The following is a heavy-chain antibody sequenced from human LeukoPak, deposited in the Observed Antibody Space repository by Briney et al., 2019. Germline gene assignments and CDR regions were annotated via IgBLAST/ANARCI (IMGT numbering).Heavy chain of an antibody. J-gene: IGHJ3*02. Sequence: GQSLRLSCAASGFTFNIYSLNWVRQAPGNGLEWVSYITSRSSSIYYADSVKGRFTISRDNDKNSLYLQINSLRDEDTAVYYCARDHLYAFDIWGQGTMVTVSS. CDR2: ITSRSSSI. V-gene: IGHV3-48*02. CDR1: GFTFNIYS. CDR3: ARDHLYAFDI.